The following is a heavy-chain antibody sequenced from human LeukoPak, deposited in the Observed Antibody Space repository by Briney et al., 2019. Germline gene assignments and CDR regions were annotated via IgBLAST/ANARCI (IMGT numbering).Heavy chain of an antibody. CDR3: AREMTIIAYSFDS. D-gene: IGHD5-24*01. Sequence: GGSLRLSCAPSGFTFSNYAMSWVRQAPGKGLEWVSAISETGGTIHYADSVRGRFIISRDNSKNTLYLQMNSLRAEDTAVYYCAREMTIIAYSFDSWGQGTLVTVSS. CDR1: GFTFSNYA. V-gene: IGHV3-23*01. J-gene: IGHJ4*02. CDR2: ISETGGTI.